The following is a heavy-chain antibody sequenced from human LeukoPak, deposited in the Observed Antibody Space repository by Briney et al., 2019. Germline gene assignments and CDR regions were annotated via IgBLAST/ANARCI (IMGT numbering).Heavy chain of an antibody. CDR2: ISYDESKK. V-gene: IGHV3-30*03. Sequence: GGSLRLSCAASGFTFTNYDMHWLRQAPGKGLEWVAIISYDESKKYYADSVKGRFTISRENAKNSLYLQMNSLRAGDTAVYYCARAPPYSSASWGYYGMDVWGQGTTVTVSS. J-gene: IGHJ6*02. D-gene: IGHD6-6*01. CDR1: GFTFTNYD. CDR3: ARAPPYSSASWGYYGMDV.